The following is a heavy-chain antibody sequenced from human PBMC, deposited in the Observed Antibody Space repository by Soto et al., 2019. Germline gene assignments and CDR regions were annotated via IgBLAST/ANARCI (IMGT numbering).Heavy chain of an antibody. CDR1: GGTFSSYA. CDR2: IIPIFGTA. Sequence: ASVKVSCKASGGTFSSYAISWVRQAPGQGLEWMGGIIPIFGTANYAQKFQGRVTITADESTSTAYMELSSLRSEDTAVYYCARASVTDHFGLMGPHYGDYVVGAFDYWGQGTLVTVSS. CDR3: ARASVTDHFGLMGPHYGDYVVGAFDY. D-gene: IGHD4-17*01. J-gene: IGHJ4*02. V-gene: IGHV1-69*13.